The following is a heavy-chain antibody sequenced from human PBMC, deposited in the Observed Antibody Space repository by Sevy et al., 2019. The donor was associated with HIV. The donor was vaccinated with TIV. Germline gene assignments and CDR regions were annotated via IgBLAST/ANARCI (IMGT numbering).Heavy chain of an antibody. D-gene: IGHD3-22*01. CDR3: ARGTMIVVVIRGDAFDI. J-gene: IGHJ3*02. V-gene: IGHV3-7*03. CDR2: MKEDGSEN. CDR1: GSTFISYW. Sequence: GGSLRLSCAASGSTFISYWRTWVRQPPGKGLEWVATMKEDGSENSNVDSVKGRFTISRDNAKNSLYLQMNSLRAEDTAVYYCARGTMIVVVIRGDAFDIWGQGTMVTVSS.